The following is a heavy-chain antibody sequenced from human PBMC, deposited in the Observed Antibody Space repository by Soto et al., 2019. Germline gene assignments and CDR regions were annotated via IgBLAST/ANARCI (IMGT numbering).Heavy chain of an antibody. J-gene: IGHJ4*02. Sequence: QVQLVQSGAEVKKPGASVKVSCKASGYTFTSYYMHWVRQAPGQGLEWMGIINPSGGSTSYAQKFQGRVTMTRHTSTSTVYMELSSLRSEDTAVYYCAREGIWGSYRYAAFDYWGQGTLVTVSS. D-gene: IGHD3-16*02. CDR2: INPSGGST. CDR1: GYTFTSYY. CDR3: AREGIWGSYRYAAFDY. V-gene: IGHV1-46*03.